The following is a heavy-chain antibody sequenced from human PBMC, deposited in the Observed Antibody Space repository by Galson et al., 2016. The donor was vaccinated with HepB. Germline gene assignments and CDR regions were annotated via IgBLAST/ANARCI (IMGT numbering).Heavy chain of an antibody. J-gene: IGHJ4*02. V-gene: IGHV1-69*13. Sequence: QSGAEVKKPGSSVKVSCKASGGTFSSYAMSWVRQAPGQGLEWMGGIIPMFATPNYAQNVQGRVTITADESTSTAYMELSSLASEDTAVYYCAREGEGSTGGYFDSWGQGTLVTVSS. D-gene: IGHD4-17*01. CDR2: IIPMFATP. CDR1: GGTFSSYA. CDR3: AREGEGSTGGYFDS.